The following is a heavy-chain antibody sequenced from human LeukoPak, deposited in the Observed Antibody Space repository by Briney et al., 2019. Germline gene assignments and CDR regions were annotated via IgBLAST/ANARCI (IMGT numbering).Heavy chain of an antibody. CDR1: GFTFSSYA. CDR3: AKGFLRDTMVRGVALWY. CDR2: IRGSGGST. Sequence: GGSLRLSCAASGFTFSSYATSWVRQAPGKGLEWVSAIRGSGGSTYYADSVKGRFTISRDNSKNTLYLQMNSLRAEDTAVYYCAKGFLRDTMVRGVALWYWGQGTLVTVSS. D-gene: IGHD3-10*01. J-gene: IGHJ4*02. V-gene: IGHV3-23*01.